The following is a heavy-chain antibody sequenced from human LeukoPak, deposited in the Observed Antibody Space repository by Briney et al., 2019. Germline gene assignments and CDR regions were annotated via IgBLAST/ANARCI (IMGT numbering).Heavy chain of an antibody. Sequence: ASVKVSCKASGYTFTGYYMHWVRQAPGQGLEWMGWINPNSGGTNYAQKFQGRVTMTRDTSISTAYMELSRLRSDDTAVYYCARGSSVRPDTPDPGYYFDYWGQGTLVTVSS. D-gene: IGHD6-6*01. CDR1: GYTFTGYY. CDR3: ARGSSVRPDTPDPGYYFDY. CDR2: INPNSGGT. J-gene: IGHJ4*02. V-gene: IGHV1-2*02.